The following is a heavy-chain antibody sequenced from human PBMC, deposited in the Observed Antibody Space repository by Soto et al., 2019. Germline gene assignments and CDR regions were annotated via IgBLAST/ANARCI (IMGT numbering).Heavy chain of an antibody. D-gene: IGHD2-2*01. J-gene: IGHJ6*02. Sequence: KVSCKASGGTFSSYAISWVRQAPGQGLEWMGGIIPIFGTANYAQKFQGRVTITADESTSTAYMELSSLRSEDTAVYYCARQDIVVVPAAIHYYGMDVWGQGTTVTVSS. CDR2: IIPIFGTA. V-gene: IGHV1-69*01. CDR3: ARQDIVVVPAAIHYYGMDV. CDR1: GGTFSSYA.